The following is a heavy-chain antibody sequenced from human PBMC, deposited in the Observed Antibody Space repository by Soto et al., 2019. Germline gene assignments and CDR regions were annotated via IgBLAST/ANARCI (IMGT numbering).Heavy chain of an antibody. V-gene: IGHV4-59*01. CDR1: GGAISSYY. Sequence: QVQLQESGPGLVKPSETLSLTCAVSGGAISSYYWIWIRQPPGKGLEWIGYFYYSGSTNYNPSLKSRVTISVDTSKNQFALKLSSVTAADTAVYYCARGALNTYFYYWGQGTLVTVSA. J-gene: IGHJ4*02. CDR2: FYYSGST. CDR3: ARGALNTYFYY.